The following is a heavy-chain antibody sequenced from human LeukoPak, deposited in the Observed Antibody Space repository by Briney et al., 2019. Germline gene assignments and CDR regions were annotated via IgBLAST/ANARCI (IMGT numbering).Heavy chain of an antibody. J-gene: IGHJ4*02. CDR3: ARDKQHSYGRYFDH. D-gene: IGHD5-18*01. CDR1: GGSISTYH. V-gene: IGHV4-59*01. CDR2: MQSTGNS. Sequence: SETLSLTCSVSGGSISTYHWNWIRKPPGKGLEWIGYMQSTGNSKYSPSLKSRVAIFVDTSKNQVVLNLNSVTAADTAVYYCARDKQHSYGRYFDHWGQGMLVTASS.